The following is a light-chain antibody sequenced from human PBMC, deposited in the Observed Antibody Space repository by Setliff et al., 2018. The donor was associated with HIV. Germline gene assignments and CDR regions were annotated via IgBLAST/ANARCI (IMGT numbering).Light chain of an antibody. V-gene: IGLV2-11*01. CDR1: SSDIGAYDY. Sequence: SVLAQPRSMSGSRGQSITFSCTGTSSDIGAYDYVSWYQQHPGKAPKLITYGVDKRPSGVPTRFSGSKSANTASLTISGLQAEDEAEYYCCTYADTYTSLYVFGTGTKVT. CDR2: GVD. J-gene: IGLJ1*01. CDR3: CTYADTYTSLYV.